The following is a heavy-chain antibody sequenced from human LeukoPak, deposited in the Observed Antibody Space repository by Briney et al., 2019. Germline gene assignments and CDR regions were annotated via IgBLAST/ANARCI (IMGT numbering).Heavy chain of an antibody. Sequence: GGSLRLSCAASGFTFSSYAMSWVRQAPGKGLEWVSAISSGGGSTYDADSVKGRFTISRDNSKNTLYLQMNSLRAEDTAVYYCAKSVVDRNFDYWGQGTLVTVSS. D-gene: IGHD3-16*02. J-gene: IGHJ4*02. CDR2: ISSGGGST. V-gene: IGHV3-23*01. CDR3: AKSVVDRNFDY. CDR1: GFTFSSYA.